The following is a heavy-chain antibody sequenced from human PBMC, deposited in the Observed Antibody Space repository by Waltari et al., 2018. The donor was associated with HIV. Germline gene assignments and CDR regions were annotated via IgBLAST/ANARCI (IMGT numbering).Heavy chain of an antibody. CDR2: IYYSGST. D-gene: IGHD3-22*01. CDR3: ARQGYYYDSSGYYTGAFDI. Sequence: QLQLQESGPGLVKPSETLSLTCTVSGGSISSSSHYWGWIRQPPGKGLEWIGSIYYSGSTSYTPSLKSRVTISVDTSKNQFSLKLSSVTAADTAVYYCARQGYYYDSSGYYTGAFDIWGQGTVVTVSS. V-gene: IGHV4-39*01. J-gene: IGHJ3*02. CDR1: GGSISSSSHY.